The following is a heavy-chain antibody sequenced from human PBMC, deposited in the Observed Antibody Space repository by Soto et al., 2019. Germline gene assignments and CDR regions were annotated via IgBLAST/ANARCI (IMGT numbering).Heavy chain of an antibody. D-gene: IGHD4-4*01. CDR1: GFTFSSYW. CDR3: TGDFHSPLIYGLDV. CDR2: VKYDGSQT. J-gene: IGHJ6*02. Sequence: GGSLRLSCADSGFTFSSYWMSWVRQAPGQGLEWVANVKYDGSQTYYVGSVKGRFTISRGNAKNSLYLQLNSLRAQDTAVYYCTGDFHSPLIYGLDVWGQETTVTVSS. V-gene: IGHV3-7*01.